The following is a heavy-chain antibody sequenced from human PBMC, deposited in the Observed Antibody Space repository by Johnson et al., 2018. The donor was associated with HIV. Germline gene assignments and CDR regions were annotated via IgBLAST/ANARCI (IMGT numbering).Heavy chain of an antibody. CDR3: ARAIVGNIVAFDV. Sequence: QVQLVESGGGLVKPGGSLRLSCAASGFTFSDYYMSWIRQAPGKGLEWVSVIGTAGDTYYPGSVKGRFTISRDNAKNTVFLQMNSLRAEDTAVYYCARAIVGNIVAFDVWGQGTMVTVSS. J-gene: IGHJ3*01. CDR1: GFTFSDYY. V-gene: IGHV3-11*06. D-gene: IGHD1-26*01. CDR2: IGTAGDT.